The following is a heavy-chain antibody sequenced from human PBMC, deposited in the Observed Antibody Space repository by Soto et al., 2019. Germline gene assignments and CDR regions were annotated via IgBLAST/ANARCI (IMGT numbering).Heavy chain of an antibody. D-gene: IGHD2-21*02. CDR1: GFTFSSYG. Sequence: GGSLRLSCAASGFTFSSYGMHWVRQAPGKGLEWVAVISYDGSNKYYADSVKGRFTISRDNSKNTLYLQMNSLRAEDTAVYYCAKDRFRVGTFNWFDPWGQGTLVTVSS. CDR2: ISYDGSNK. CDR3: AKDRFRVGTFNWFDP. V-gene: IGHV3-30*18. J-gene: IGHJ5*02.